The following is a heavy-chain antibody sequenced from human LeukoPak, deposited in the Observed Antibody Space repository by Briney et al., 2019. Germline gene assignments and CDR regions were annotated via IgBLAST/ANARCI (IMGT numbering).Heavy chain of an antibody. CDR2: IHPSDSDT. Sequence: GESLKISCKGSGYSFTTYWISWVRQMPGEGPEWMGRIHPSDSDTNYSPSFQGHVTFSTDKSISTAYLQWTSLKASDTAIYFCARHYYNDNTLLDFWGEGTLLSDSS. D-gene: IGHD3-22*01. J-gene: IGHJ4*02. V-gene: IGHV5-10-1*01. CDR1: GYSFTTYW. CDR3: ARHYYNDNTLLDF.